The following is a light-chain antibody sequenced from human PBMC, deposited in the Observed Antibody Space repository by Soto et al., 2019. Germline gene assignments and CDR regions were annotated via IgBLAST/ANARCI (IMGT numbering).Light chain of an antibody. CDR1: SSNIGSNT. J-gene: IGLJ2*01. CDR2: SNN. V-gene: IGLV1-44*01. CDR3: AAWDDGLNGVV. Sequence: QSVLTQPPSASGTPGQRVTISCSGSSSNIGSNTVNWYQQLPVTAHTLLIYSNNQRPSGVPDRFSGSKSGTSASLAISELQSEDDADYYCAAWDDGLNGVVVGGGTELTVL.